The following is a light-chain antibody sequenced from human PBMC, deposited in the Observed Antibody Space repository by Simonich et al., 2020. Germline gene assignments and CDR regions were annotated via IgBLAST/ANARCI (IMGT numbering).Light chain of an antibody. V-gene: IGKV2D-29*02. CDR3: MQSIQPMYT. CDR1: QSLLHSDGKTY. CDR2: DVS. Sequence: DIVMTQTPLSLSVTPGQPASISCKSSQSLLHSDGKTYLYWYLQKPGQSPQLLIYDVSNRFSGVPDRFSGSGSGTDFTLKISRVEAEDVGVYYCMQSIQPMYTFGQGTKLEIK. J-gene: IGKJ2*01.